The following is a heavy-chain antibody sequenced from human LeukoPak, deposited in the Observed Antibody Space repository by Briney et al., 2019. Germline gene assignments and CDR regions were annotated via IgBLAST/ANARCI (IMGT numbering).Heavy chain of an antibody. J-gene: IGHJ3*02. V-gene: IGHV3-7*01. CDR2: IRQDGSEK. D-gene: IGHD3-22*01. Sequence: GGSLRLSCAASGFTFSSYWMSWVRQAPGKGLEWVANIRQDGSEKNYVDSVKGRFTISRDNAKNSLYLQMNSLRVEDTAVYYCARDISRVDYYDSSDTGAFDIWGQGTMVTVSS. CDR3: ARDISRVDYYDSSDTGAFDI. CDR1: GFTFSSYW.